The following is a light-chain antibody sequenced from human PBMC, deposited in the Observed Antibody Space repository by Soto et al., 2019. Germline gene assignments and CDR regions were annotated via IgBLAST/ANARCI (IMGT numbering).Light chain of an antibody. J-gene: IGLJ3*02. V-gene: IGLV1-40*01. Sequence: QSALTQPPSVSGAPGQRVTISCTGSSSNIGAGYDVHWYQQLPGTAPKLLIYGNSNRPSGVPDRFSGSKSDTSASLAITGLQAEDEADYYCQSYDISLSGVVFGGGTKLTVL. CDR1: SSNIGAGYD. CDR2: GNS. CDR3: QSYDISLSGVV.